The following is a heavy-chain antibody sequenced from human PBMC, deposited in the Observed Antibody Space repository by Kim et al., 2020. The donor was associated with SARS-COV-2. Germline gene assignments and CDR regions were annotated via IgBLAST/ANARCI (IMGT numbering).Heavy chain of an antibody. V-gene: IGHV3-11*06. CDR1: GFTFSDYY. Sequence: GGSLRLSCAASGFTFSDYYMSWIRQAPGKGLEWVSYISSSSSYTNYADSVKGRFTISRDNAKNSLYLQMNSLRAEDTAVYYCARDSGPHYYYYYGMDVWGQGTTVTVSS. CDR2: ISSSSSYT. D-gene: IGHD3-10*01. J-gene: IGHJ6*02. CDR3: ARDSGPHYYYYYGMDV.